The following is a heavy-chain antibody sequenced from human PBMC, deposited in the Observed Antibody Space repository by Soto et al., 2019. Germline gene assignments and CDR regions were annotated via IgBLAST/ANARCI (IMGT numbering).Heavy chain of an antibody. Sequence: QITLNESGPTVVRPTETLTLTCRFSGFSLTTSGVGVGWIRQSPGKAPEWLALIYWDDDKRYSASLKSRLTIPKDISKKQVVLTVSDLDPTDTATYYCAHRVLRTVFGLVTTTAIYFDFWGQGTPVAVSS. D-gene: IGHD3-3*01. V-gene: IGHV2-5*02. CDR1: GFSLTTSGVG. CDR2: IYWDDDK. CDR3: AHRVLRTVFGLVTTTAIYFDF. J-gene: IGHJ4*02.